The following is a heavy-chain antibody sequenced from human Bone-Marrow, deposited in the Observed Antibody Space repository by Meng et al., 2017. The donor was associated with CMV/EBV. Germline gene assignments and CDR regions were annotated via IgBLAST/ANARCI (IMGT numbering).Heavy chain of an antibody. V-gene: IGHV3-15*01. J-gene: IGHJ4*02. CDR3: TTDDIGDYIWGSHRYTPDY. CDR1: NAW. Sequence: NAWMRWVRQGHGKGLEWVGRIKSTADGRTTDYAPPVKGRFTISRDDSKNTLYLQVNSLKTEDTAVYYCTTDDIGDYIWGSHRYTPDYWGQGTLVTVSS. D-gene: IGHD3-16*02. CDR2: IKSTADGRTT.